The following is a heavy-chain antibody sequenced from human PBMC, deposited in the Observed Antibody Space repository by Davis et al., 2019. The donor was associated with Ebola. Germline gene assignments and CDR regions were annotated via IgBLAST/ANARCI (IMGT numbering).Heavy chain of an antibody. V-gene: IGHV3-48*03. Sequence: GESLKISCAASGFTFSSYEMNWVRQAPGKGLEWVSYISSSGSTIYYADSVKGRFTISRDNAKNSLYLQMNSLRAEDTAVYYCARSRISIATAEPFDYWGQGTLVTVSS. D-gene: IGHD6-13*01. CDR1: GFTFSSYE. CDR3: ARSRISIATAEPFDY. CDR2: ISSSGSTI. J-gene: IGHJ4*02.